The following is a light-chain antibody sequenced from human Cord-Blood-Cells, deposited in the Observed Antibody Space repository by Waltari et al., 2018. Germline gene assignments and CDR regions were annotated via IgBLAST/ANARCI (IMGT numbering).Light chain of an antibody. CDR1: QSISSY. CDR2: AAS. V-gene: IGKV1-39*01. CDR3: QQSYSTPHT. Sequence: IQMTQSPSSLSASVGDRVTITCRASQSISSYLNWYQQKPGKAPKLLIYAASSLQSGVPSRFSGSGSGTDCTLSISSLKPEDFATYYCQQSYSTPHTFGQGTKLEIK. J-gene: IGKJ2*01.